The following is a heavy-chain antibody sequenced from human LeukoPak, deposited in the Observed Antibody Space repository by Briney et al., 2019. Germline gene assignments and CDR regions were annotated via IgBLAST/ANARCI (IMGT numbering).Heavy chain of an antibody. V-gene: IGHV4-4*02. CDR1: GGSISSSNW. CDR2: IYHSGST. J-gene: IGHJ6*03. Sequence: SGTLSLTCAVSGGSISSSNWWSWVRQPPGKGLEWIGEIYHSGSTNYNPSLKSRVTISVDKSKNQFSLKLSSVTAADTAVYYCARAQSYYYYYYMDVWGKGTTVTVSS. CDR3: ARAQSYYYYYYMDV.